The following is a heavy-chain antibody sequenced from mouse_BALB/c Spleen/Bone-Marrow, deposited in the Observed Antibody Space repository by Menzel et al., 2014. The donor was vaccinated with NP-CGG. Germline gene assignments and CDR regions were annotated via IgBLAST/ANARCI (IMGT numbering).Heavy chain of an antibody. CDR2: INPGSGGT. CDR3: TECLTGTSAMNY. Sequence: VKLMESGAELVRPGTSVKVSCKASGYAFTNYLIEWVKQRPGQGLEWIGVINPGSGGTNYNEKFKAKATLTADKSSSTAYMQLSELTSVDSAVCFCTECLTGTSAMNYWGQGTSVTVSS. V-gene: IGHV1-54*01. D-gene: IGHD4-1*01. J-gene: IGHJ4*01. CDR1: GYAFTNYL.